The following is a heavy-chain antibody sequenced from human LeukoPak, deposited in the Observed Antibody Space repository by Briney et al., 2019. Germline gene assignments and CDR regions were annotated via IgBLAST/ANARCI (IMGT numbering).Heavy chain of an antibody. D-gene: IGHD4-23*01. Sequence: GGSLRLSCAASGFTFSSYSMNWVRQAPGKGLEWVSSISSSSSYIYYADSVKGRFTISRDNAKNSLYLQMNSLRAEDTAVYYCASWGTVVTPELASFSWLANDAFDIWGQGTMVNVSS. CDR3: ASWGTVVTPELASFSWLANDAFDI. J-gene: IGHJ3*02. V-gene: IGHV3-21*01. CDR2: ISSSSSYI. CDR1: GFTFSSYS.